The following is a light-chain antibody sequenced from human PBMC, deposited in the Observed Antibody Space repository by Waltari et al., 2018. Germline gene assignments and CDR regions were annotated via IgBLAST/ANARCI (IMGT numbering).Light chain of an antibody. CDR3: QQYGDSSFT. Sequence: EIVLTQSPGTLSLSPGARVTLSCRASQNVDINRLAWYQQKFGQTPRLLIYGASNRAAGIPDRFSGSGSGTDFTLTTSRLEPEDVAVYYCQQYGDSSFTFGQGTKLEIK. V-gene: IGKV3-20*01. CDR2: GAS. J-gene: IGKJ2*01. CDR1: QNVDINR.